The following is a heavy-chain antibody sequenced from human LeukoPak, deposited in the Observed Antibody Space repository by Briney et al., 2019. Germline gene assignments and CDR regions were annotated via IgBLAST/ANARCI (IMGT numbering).Heavy chain of an antibody. Sequence: GESLKISCKGSGYSFTIYGIGWVRQMPGKGLEWMGIIYPGDPDTRYSPSFQGQVTISADKSISTAYLQWSSLKASDTAMYYCARSADYDFWSGLSDYYYYMDVWGKGTTVTVSS. CDR2: IYPGDPDT. CDR3: ARSADYDFWSGLSDYYYYMDV. D-gene: IGHD3-3*01. V-gene: IGHV5-51*01. J-gene: IGHJ6*03. CDR1: GYSFTIYG.